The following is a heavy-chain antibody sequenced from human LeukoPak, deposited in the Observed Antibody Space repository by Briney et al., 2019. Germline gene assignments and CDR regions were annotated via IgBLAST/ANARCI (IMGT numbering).Heavy chain of an antibody. D-gene: IGHD4-23*01. Sequence: SETLSLTCTVSGGSISSYYWSWIRQPAGKGLEWIGFIYYSGSTNYNPSLKSRVTMSVDTSKDQFSLKLSSVTAADTAVYYCAAGGSTVVPLYWGQGTLVTVSS. J-gene: IGHJ4*02. CDR3: AAGGSTVVPLY. V-gene: IGHV4-59*01. CDR1: GGSISSYY. CDR2: IYYSGST.